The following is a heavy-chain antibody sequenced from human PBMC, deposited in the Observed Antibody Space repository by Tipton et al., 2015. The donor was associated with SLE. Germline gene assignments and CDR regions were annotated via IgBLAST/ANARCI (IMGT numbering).Heavy chain of an antibody. D-gene: IGHD6-13*01. CDR2: ISSSSSTI. CDR3: ARGGVGSSWYSTDY. CDR1: GLTFSTYA. J-gene: IGHJ4*02. Sequence: SLRLSCAASGLTFSTYAMSWVRRAPGKGLEWVSYISSSSSTIYYADSVKGRFTISRDNAKNSLYLQMNSLRAEDTAVYYCARGGVGSSWYSTDYWGQGTLVTVSS. V-gene: IGHV3-48*01.